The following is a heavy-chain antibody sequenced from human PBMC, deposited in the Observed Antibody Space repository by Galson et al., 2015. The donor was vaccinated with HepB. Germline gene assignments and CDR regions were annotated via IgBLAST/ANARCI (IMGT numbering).Heavy chain of an antibody. CDR2: IWYDGSNK. J-gene: IGHJ6*02. CDR3: ARDQVGGSYYIYYGMDV. D-gene: IGHD1-26*01. CDR1: GFTFSSYG. V-gene: IGHV3-33*08. Sequence: SLRLSCAASGFTFSSYGMHWVRQAPGKGLEWVAVIWYDGSNKYYADSVKGRFTISRDNSKNTLYLQMNSLRAEDTAVYYCARDQVGGSYYIYYGMDVWGQRTTVTVSS.